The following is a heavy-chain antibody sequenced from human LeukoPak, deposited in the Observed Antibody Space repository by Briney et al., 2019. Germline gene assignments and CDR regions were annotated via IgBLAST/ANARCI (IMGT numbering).Heavy chain of an antibody. CDR1: GFSFTDYP. Sequence: GGSLRLSCATSGFSFTDYPMNWVRQAPGKGLEWISNIRTTAEGAKYAYYADSVKGRVTISRDDGKNTLYLRMNSLRDDDTAVYYCATDQRYAFDYWGQGILVTVSS. V-gene: IGHV3-48*02. J-gene: IGHJ4*02. CDR3: ATDQRYAFDY. CDR2: IRTTAEGAKYA. D-gene: IGHD3-9*01.